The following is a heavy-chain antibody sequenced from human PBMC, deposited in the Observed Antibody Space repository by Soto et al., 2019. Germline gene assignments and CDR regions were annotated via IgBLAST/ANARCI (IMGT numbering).Heavy chain of an antibody. J-gene: IGHJ4*02. V-gene: IGHV1-45*02. Sequence: SVKVSCKASGYTFTYRYLHCVRQAPGQALEWMGWITPFNGNTNYAQKFQDRVTITRDRSMSTAYMELSSLRSEDTAMYYCARSGRGEWSLGYWGQGTLVTVSS. CDR2: ITPFNGNT. CDR1: GYTFTYRY. CDR3: ARSGRGEWSLGY. D-gene: IGHD3-3*01.